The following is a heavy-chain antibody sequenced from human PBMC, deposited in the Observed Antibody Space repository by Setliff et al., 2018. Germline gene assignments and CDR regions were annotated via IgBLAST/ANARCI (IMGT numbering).Heavy chain of an antibody. CDR3: ARAPDYGEIDF. CDR1: GFTFSSYW. V-gene: IGHV3-74*01. D-gene: IGHD4-17*01. Sequence: PGGSLRLSCAASGFTFSSYWMHWVRQAPGKGLVWVSRINSDGSSTSYADSVKGRFTISRDNAKNTLYLQMNSLRAEDTAVYYCARAPDYGEIDFWGQGTLVTVSS. CDR2: INSDGSST. J-gene: IGHJ4*02.